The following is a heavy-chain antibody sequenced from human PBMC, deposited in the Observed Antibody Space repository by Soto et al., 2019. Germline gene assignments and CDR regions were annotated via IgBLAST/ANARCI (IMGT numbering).Heavy chain of an antibody. CDR1: GGSLIGYS. J-gene: IGHJ6*02. V-gene: IGHV4-59*01. D-gene: IGHD3-9*01. CDR2: VYSGGGT. CDR3: ARDLPLNLRYFDWLRAPRFGMDV. Sequence: LETLSLTCTVSGGSLIGYSWIWIRQSPGKGLEWIGYVYSGGGTNYSPSFMGRVTISVDTTDNQFSLKLNSVTAADTAVYYCARDLPLNLRYFDWLRAPRFGMDVWGQGTTVTVSS.